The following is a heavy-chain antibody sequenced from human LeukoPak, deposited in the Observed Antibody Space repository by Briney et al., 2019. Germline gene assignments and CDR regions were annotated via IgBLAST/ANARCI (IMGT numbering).Heavy chain of an antibody. CDR1: GFTFSSYS. CDR3: AGYYYDSSGYYARFDC. J-gene: IGHJ4*02. V-gene: IGHV3-21*01. D-gene: IGHD3-22*01. CDR2: ISSSRSYI. Sequence: KPGGSLTLSCAVSGFTFSSYSMNWVRQAPGKGLEWVSSISSSRSYIYYTDSVKGRLTISRDNAKNSLYLQMNSLRGEDTAVYYCAGYYYDSSGYYARFDCWGEGRLVTVSS.